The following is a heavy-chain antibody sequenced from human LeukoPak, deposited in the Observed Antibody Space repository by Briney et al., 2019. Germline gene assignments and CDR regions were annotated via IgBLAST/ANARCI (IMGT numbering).Heavy chain of an antibody. CDR3: ARSLRYYDILTGYYLEHYYYYGMDV. CDR2: ISAYNGNT. CDR1: GYTFTSYG. D-gene: IGHD3-9*01. V-gene: IGHV1-18*01. J-gene: IGHJ6*02. Sequence: ASVKVSCKASGYTFTSYGISWVRQAPGQGLEWMGWISAYNGNTNYAQKLQGRVTMTTDTSTSTAYMELRSLRAEDTAVYYCARSLRYYDILTGYYLEHYYYYGMDVWGQGTTVTVSS.